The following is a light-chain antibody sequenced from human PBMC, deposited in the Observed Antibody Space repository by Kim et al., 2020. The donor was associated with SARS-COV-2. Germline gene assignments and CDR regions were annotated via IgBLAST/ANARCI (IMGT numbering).Light chain of an antibody. CDR2: EDT. CDR1: RLEDKY. Sequence: VSVYAGETASISCSGDRLEDKYVCWYQQRPGQPPVVVIYEDTKRPSGITERISGSRSANTATLTISVTQALDEADYYCQVWDSQAVFGGGTQLTVL. V-gene: IGLV3-1*01. J-gene: IGLJ7*01. CDR3: QVWDSQAV.